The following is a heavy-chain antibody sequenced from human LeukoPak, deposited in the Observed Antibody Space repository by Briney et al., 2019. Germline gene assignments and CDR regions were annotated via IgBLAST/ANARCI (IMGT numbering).Heavy chain of an antibody. CDR3: ARVDSGRYYGHDY. V-gene: IGHV1-69*06. J-gene: IGHJ4*02. D-gene: IGHD1-26*01. CDR2: IIPIFGTA. CDR1: GGTFSSYA. Sequence: SVKVSCKASGGTFSSYAISWVRQAPGQGLEWMGGIIPIFGTAIYAQKFRGRVTITADKSTRTAYMELSSLRSEDTAVYYCARVDSGRYYGHDYWGQGTLVTVTS.